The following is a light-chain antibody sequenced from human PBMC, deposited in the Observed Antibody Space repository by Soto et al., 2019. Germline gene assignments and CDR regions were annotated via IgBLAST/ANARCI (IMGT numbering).Light chain of an antibody. J-gene: IGLJ2*01. CDR2: GNS. V-gene: IGLV1-40*01. Sequence: QSVLTQPPSVSGAPGQRVTISCTGSSSNIGGGYDVHWYKQFPGTAPKLLIYGNSNRPSGVPDRISGSKSGTSASLAITGLQDEDEADYYCQSYDTSLSGSIFGGGTKVTVL. CDR1: SSNIGGGYD. CDR3: QSYDTSLSGSI.